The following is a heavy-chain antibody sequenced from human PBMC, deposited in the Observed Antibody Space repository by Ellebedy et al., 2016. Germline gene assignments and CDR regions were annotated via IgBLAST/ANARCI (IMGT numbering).Heavy chain of an antibody. D-gene: IGHD3-9*01. V-gene: IGHV1-69*13. CDR3: ASIKMDDILTGVDDYYYYMDG. CDR2: IIPIFGTA. CDR1: GGTFSSYA. J-gene: IGHJ6*03. Sequence: SVKVSCXASGGTFSSYAISWVRQAPGQGLEWMGGIIPIFGTANYAQKFQGRVTITADESTSTAYMELSSLRSEDTAVYYCASIKMDDILTGVDDYYYYMDGWGKGTTVTVSS.